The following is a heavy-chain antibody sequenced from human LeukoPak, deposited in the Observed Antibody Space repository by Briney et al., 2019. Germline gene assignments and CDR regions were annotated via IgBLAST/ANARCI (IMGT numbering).Heavy chain of an antibody. D-gene: IGHD3-22*01. CDR1: GFTFSSCA. Sequence: GGSLRLSCAASGFTFSSCAITWVRQAPGKGLEWVSGITNSGGSKYYGDSVKGRFTISRDNSKNTVYLQMNSLRAEDTAVYYCAKTDSSGSLTYFDFWGQGTLVTVSS. CDR3: AKTDSSGSLTYFDF. J-gene: IGHJ4*02. CDR2: ITNSGGSK. V-gene: IGHV3-23*01.